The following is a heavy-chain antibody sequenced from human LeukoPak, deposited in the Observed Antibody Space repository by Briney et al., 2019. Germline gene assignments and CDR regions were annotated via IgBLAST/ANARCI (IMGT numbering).Heavy chain of an antibody. J-gene: IGHJ5*02. CDR2: INYSGST. CDR1: GGSMSSYY. Sequence: PAETLSLTCTVSGGSMSSYYWSWIRQPPGKGLEWIGYINYSGSTNYSPSLKSRVTMSVDTSKNQFSLKLSSVTAADTAVYYCARGFIMIGPWGQGTLVTVSS. V-gene: IGHV4-59*01. CDR3: ARGFIMIGP. D-gene: IGHD3-22*01.